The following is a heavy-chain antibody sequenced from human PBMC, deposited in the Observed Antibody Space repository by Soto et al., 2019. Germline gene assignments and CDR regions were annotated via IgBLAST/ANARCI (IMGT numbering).Heavy chain of an antibody. D-gene: IGHD5-12*01. CDR1: GYSFTSYW. J-gene: IGHJ6*02. Sequence: GESLKISCKGSGYSFTSYWIGWVRQMPGKGLEWMGIIYPGDSDTRYSPSFQGQVTISADKSISTAYLQWSSLKASDTAMYYCARHGGLYSGYDSTNYYYYGMDVWGQGTTVTVSS. CDR3: ARHGGLYSGYDSTNYYYYGMDV. CDR2: IYPGDSDT. V-gene: IGHV5-51*01.